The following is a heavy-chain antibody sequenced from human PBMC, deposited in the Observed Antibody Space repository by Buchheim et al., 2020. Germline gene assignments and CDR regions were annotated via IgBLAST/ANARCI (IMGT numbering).Heavy chain of an antibody. D-gene: IGHD6-13*01. CDR1: GYTFTSYY. CDR3: ARAGSSSDYYYYGMDV. CDR2: INPSGGST. J-gene: IGHJ6*02. V-gene: IGHV1-46*01. Sequence: QVQLVQSGAEVKKPGASVKVSCKASGYTFTSYYMHWVRQAPGQGLEWMGIINPSGGSTSYAQKFQGRVTMTRDTSPSTVYMELSSLRAEDTAVYYCARAGSSSDYYYYGMDVWGQGTT.